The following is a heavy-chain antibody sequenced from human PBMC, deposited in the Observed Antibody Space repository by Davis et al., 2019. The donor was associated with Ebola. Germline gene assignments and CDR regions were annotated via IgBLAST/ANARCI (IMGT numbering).Heavy chain of an antibody. V-gene: IGHV3-21*06. D-gene: IGHD1-7*01. CDR1: GFTFSSYS. Sequence: GESLKISCAASGFTFSSYSMHWVRQAPGKGLEWVSSISSFSTSIYYADSVKGRFTISRDNAKNSLHLQMNSLRAEDTAVYYCAKLELLGYWGQGTLVTVSS. CDR3: AKLELLGY. J-gene: IGHJ4*02. CDR2: ISSFSTSI.